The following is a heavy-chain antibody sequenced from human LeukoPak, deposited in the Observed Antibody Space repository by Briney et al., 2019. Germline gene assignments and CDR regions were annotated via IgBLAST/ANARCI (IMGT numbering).Heavy chain of an antibody. CDR1: GGSISSSSYY. D-gene: IGHD5-12*01. Sequence: SETLSLTCTVSGGSISSSSYYWGWIRQPPGKGLEWIGSIYYSGSTYYNPSLKSRVTISVDTSKNQFSLKLSSVTAADTAVYYCARGRGYSGYDYEYYFDYWGQGTLVTVSS. CDR2: IYYSGST. V-gene: IGHV4-39*07. J-gene: IGHJ4*02. CDR3: ARGRGYSGYDYEYYFDY.